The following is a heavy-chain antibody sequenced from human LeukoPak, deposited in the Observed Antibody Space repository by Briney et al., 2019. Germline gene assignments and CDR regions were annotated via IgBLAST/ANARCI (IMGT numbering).Heavy chain of an antibody. Sequence: PSGTLSLTCAVSGGSISRSNWWSWVRQPPGKGLEWIGNILHSGDTNYNAFLRSRLTISLDKSRNQFSLQLSSVTAADTAVYYCAGYNIPYTFEFWGPGTVVTVSS. J-gene: IGHJ4*02. CDR1: GGSISRSNW. CDR2: ILHSGDT. CDR3: AGYNIPYTFEF. V-gene: IGHV4-4*02. D-gene: IGHD1-14*01.